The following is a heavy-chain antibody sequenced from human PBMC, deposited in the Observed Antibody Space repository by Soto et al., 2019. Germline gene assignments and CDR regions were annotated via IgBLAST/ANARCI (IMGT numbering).Heavy chain of an antibody. CDR3: ARGCSSTSCYNPYYYYGMDV. CDR2: INPNSGGT. D-gene: IGHD2-2*02. Sequence: QVQLVQSGAEVKKPGASVKVSCKASGYTFTGYYMHWVRQAPGQGLEWMGWINPNSGGTNYAQKFQGWVTMTRDTSISTAYMELSRLRSDDTAVYYCARGCSSTSCYNPYYYYGMDVWGQGTTVTVSS. J-gene: IGHJ6*02. V-gene: IGHV1-2*04. CDR1: GYTFTGYY.